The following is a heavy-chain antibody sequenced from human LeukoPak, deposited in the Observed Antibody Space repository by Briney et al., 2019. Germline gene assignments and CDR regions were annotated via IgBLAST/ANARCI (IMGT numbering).Heavy chain of an antibody. J-gene: IGHJ4*02. V-gene: IGHV6-1*01. D-gene: IGHD3-16*01. Sequence: SQTLSLTCAISGDSVPSNSAAWNWIRQSHSGGLEWLGRTYYRSKWYNEYAVSVKSRITINPDTSKNQFSLHLNSVTPGDTAVYYCARSAGGMIDYWGQGTLVTVSS. CDR1: GDSVPSNSAA. CDR2: TYYRSKWYN. CDR3: ARSAGGMIDY.